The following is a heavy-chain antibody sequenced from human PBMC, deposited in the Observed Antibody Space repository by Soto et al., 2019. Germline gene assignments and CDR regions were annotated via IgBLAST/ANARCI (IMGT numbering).Heavy chain of an antibody. J-gene: IGHJ4*02. D-gene: IGHD3-3*01. Sequence: GGSLRLSCAASGFTFSSYAMSWVRQAPGKGLEWVSAISGSGGSTYYADSVKGRFTISRDNSKNTLYLQMNSLRAEDTAVYYCAKDLPADFLEWLPYFDYWGQGTLVTVSS. CDR2: ISGSGGST. CDR3: AKDLPADFLEWLPYFDY. V-gene: IGHV3-23*01. CDR1: GFTFSSYA.